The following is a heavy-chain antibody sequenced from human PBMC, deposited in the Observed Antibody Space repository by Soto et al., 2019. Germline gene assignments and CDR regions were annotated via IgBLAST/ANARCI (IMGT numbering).Heavy chain of an antibody. J-gene: IGHJ4*02. CDR2: INPNSGGT. V-gene: IGHV1-2*02. Sequence: GASVKVSCNASGYTFTGYYLHWVRQAPGQGLEWMGWINPNSGGTHYAQKFQGRLTMTRDTSISTAYMELSRLTSDETAVYYCARSLSTIAARPDYWGQGTLVTVSS. CDR1: GYTFTGYY. CDR3: ARSLSTIAARPDY. D-gene: IGHD6-6*01.